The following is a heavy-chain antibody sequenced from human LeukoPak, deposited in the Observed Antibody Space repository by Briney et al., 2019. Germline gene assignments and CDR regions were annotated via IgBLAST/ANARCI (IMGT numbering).Heavy chain of an antibody. CDR1: GFTFSSYA. CDR2: ISGSGGST. Sequence: PGGSLRLSCAASGFTFSSYAMSWVRQAPGKGLEWVSAISGSGGSTYYADSVKGRFTISRDNSKNTLYLQMNSLRAEDTAVYYCAKVRVSYGGNAYFDYWGQGTLVTVSS. D-gene: IGHD4-23*01. J-gene: IGHJ4*02. CDR3: AKVRVSYGGNAYFDY. V-gene: IGHV3-23*01.